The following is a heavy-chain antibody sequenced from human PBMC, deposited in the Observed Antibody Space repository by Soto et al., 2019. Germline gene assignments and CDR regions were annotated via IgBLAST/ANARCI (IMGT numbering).Heavy chain of an antibody. J-gene: IGHJ4*02. CDR3: ARGRRRCSGGSCYSEYFDY. D-gene: IGHD2-15*01. V-gene: IGHV4-31*03. CDR1: GGSISSGGYY. CDR2: IYYSGST. Sequence: SETLSLTCTVSGGSISSGGYYWSWIRQHPGKGLEWIGYIYYSGSTYYNPSLKSRVIISVDTSKNQFSLKLSSVTAADTAVYYCARGRRRCSGGSCYSEYFDYWGQGTLVTVSS.